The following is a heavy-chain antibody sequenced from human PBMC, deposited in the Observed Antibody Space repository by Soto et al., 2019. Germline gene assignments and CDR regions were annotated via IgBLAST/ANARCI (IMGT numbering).Heavy chain of an antibody. CDR3: ARHPDYGGNYYYYGLDV. CDR2: IYYKGYT. Sequence: QMQLQESGPGLVKPSETLSLTCTSSGDSIRDSSFYWAWIRQSPGKGLEWIGSIYYKGYTKYNPSLETRVTISIDTSRNPFSLRLTSVTAADTAIYFCARHPDYGGNYYYYGLDVWGPGTTVIVSS. V-gene: IGHV4-39*01. CDR1: GDSIRDSSFY. J-gene: IGHJ6*02. D-gene: IGHD4-17*01.